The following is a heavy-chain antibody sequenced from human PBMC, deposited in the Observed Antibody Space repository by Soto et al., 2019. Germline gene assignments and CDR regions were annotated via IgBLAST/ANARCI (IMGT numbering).Heavy chain of an antibody. CDR1: GGSFSGYY. J-gene: IGHJ5*02. CDR3: ARTPIGYCSGGTCSNWFDP. Sequence: PSETLSLTCAVYGGSFSGYYWSWIRQPPGKGLEWVGEINHSGSTNYSPSLKSRVTISVDPSKNQVSLRLTSVTATDTAVYYCARTPIGYCSGGTCSNWFDPWGQGTLVTVSS. CDR2: INHSGST. D-gene: IGHD2-8*02. V-gene: IGHV4-34*01.